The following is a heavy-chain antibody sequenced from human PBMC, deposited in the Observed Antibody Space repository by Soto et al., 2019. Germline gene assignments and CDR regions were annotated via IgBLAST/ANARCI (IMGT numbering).Heavy chain of an antibody. J-gene: IGHJ6*03. CDR2: IYYTGYT. V-gene: IGHV4-39*01. CDR3: ARLLVVPAAMSYYYYYYMDV. D-gene: IGHD2-2*01. Sequence: SETLSLTCAVSGGSITNTSYYWGWIRQPPGKGLEWIGNIYYTGYTYYNPSLKSRVTISVDTSKNQFSLKLRSVTAADTAVYYCARLLVVPAAMSYYYYYYMDVWGKGTTVTVSS. CDR1: GGSITNTSYY.